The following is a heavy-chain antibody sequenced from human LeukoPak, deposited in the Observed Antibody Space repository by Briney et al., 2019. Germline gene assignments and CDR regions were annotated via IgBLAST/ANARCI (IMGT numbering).Heavy chain of an antibody. Sequence: SETLSLTCAVYGGSFSGYYWSWIRQPPGKGLEWIGEINHSGSTNCNPSLKSRVTISVDTSKNQFSLKLNSVTAADTAVYYCARDRYDSYPMDVWGQGTTVTVSS. CDR3: ARDRYDSYPMDV. CDR1: GGSFSGYY. CDR2: INHSGST. J-gene: IGHJ6*02. D-gene: IGHD3-3*01. V-gene: IGHV4-34*09.